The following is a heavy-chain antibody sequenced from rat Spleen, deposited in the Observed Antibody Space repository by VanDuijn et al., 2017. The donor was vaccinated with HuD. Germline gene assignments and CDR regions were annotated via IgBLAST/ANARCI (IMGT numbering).Heavy chain of an antibody. Sequence: EVQLVESGGVLVQPGSPLKLSCAASGFTFSNNWLNWIRQAPGKGLEWVASISTGGGNTYYRDSVKGRFTSSRDNAKSTLYLQMDSLRSEDTATYYCARSPYRYNGLDWGRGVMVTVSS. CDR2: ISTGGGNT. J-gene: IGHJ2*01. CDR1: GFTFSNNW. V-gene: IGHV5-25*01. D-gene: IGHD1-5*01. CDR3: ARSPYRYNGLD.